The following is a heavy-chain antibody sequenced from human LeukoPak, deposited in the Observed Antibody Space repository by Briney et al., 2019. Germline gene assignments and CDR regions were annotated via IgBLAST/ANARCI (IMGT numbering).Heavy chain of an antibody. CDR2: ISGSGGST. CDR1: GFTFTSYA. D-gene: IGHD2-15*01. J-gene: IGHJ4*02. Sequence: PGGSLRPSSAATGFTFTSYAMTWVRPAPGKGLQWVSAISGSGGSTYYADSVKGRFTISRDNSKNTLYLQMNSLRAEDTAVYYCAKLSAVVMVVATVDYWGQGTLVTVSS. CDR3: AKLSAVVMVVATVDY. V-gene: IGHV3-23*01.